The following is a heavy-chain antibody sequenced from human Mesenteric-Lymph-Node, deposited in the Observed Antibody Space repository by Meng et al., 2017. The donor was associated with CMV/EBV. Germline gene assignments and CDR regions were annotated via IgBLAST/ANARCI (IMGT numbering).Heavy chain of an antibody. CDR1: GFTFSDYY. D-gene: IGHD2-2*01. CDR2: ISISGDTI. J-gene: IGHJ5*02. Sequence: GESLKISCVASGFTFSDYYMTWIRQAPGRGLEWISYISISGDTIYSADSVKGRFTISRDNAKNSLYLQMNSLRAEDTAVYYCARFLAVVPAAIADWFDPWGQGTLVTVSS. CDR3: ARFLAVVPAAIADWFDP. V-gene: IGHV3-11*04.